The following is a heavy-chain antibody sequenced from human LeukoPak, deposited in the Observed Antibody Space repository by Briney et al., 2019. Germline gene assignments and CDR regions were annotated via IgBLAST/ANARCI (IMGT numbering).Heavy chain of an antibody. Sequence: PSETLSLTCAVYGGSFSGYYWSWIRQPPGKGLEWIGEINHSGSTNYNPSLKSRGTISVDTSKNQFSLKLSSVTAADTAVYYCARLMDTSMVPWYFDLWGRGTLVTVSS. CDR1: GGSFSGYY. J-gene: IGHJ2*01. D-gene: IGHD5-18*01. CDR3: ARLMDTSMVPWYFDL. CDR2: INHSGST. V-gene: IGHV4-34*01.